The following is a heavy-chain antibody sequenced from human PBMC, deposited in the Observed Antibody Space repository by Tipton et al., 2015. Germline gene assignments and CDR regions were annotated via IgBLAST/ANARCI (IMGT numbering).Heavy chain of an antibody. CDR2: ISTSSSTI. D-gene: IGHD6-13*01. J-gene: IGHJ6*02. CDR1: GFTFSDYS. CDR3: ARDPGSSSWYGRYYYGMNV. Sequence: SLRLSCAASGFTFSDYSMNWVRQSPGKGLEWVSYISTSSSTIYYTDSVKGRFTISRDNAKNSLYLQMNSLRDEDTAVYYCARDPGSSSWYGRYYYGMNVWGQGTTVTVSS. V-gene: IGHV3-48*02.